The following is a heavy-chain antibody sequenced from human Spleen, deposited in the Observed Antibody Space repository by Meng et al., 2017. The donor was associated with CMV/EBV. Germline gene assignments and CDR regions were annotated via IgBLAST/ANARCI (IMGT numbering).Heavy chain of an antibody. V-gene: IGHV7-4-1*02. Sequence: FTKCRINWVRQARGQGLEWLGWINADTGNPTYAQDFTGRFVFSLDTSVSTAYLQISSLKAEDTAVYYCAKSDQYYYDSRGYYFRLWYWGQGTLVTVSS. D-gene: IGHD3-22*01. CDR3: AKSDQYYYDSRGYYFRLWY. J-gene: IGHJ4*02. CDR1: FTKCR. CDR2: INADTGNP.